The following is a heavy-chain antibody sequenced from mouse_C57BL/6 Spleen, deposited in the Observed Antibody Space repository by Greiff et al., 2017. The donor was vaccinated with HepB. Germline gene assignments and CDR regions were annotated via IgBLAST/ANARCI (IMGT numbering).Heavy chain of an antibody. Sequence: VQLQQPGAELVMPGASVKLSCKASGYTFTSYWMHWVKQRPGQGLEWIGEIDPSDSYTNYNQKFKGQSTLTVDKSSSTAYMQLSSLTSADSAVYYCAREAGTHYFDYWGQGTTLTVAS. V-gene: IGHV1-69*01. D-gene: IGHD4-1*01. CDR3: AREAGTHYFDY. CDR2: IDPSDSYT. CDR1: GYTFTSYW. J-gene: IGHJ2*01.